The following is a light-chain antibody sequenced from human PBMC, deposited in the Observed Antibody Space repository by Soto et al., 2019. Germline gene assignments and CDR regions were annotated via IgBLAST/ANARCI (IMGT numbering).Light chain of an antibody. CDR1: QPISNW. Sequence: DIQMTQSPSTLSASVGDRVTISCRASQPISNWLAWYQQKPGKAPKLLIYDSSSLETGVPPRFSGTGSGTQYTLTISSLQPDDSATYYCQQHNSDPYTFGQGTRLQI. CDR3: QQHNSDPYT. CDR2: DSS. J-gene: IGKJ2*01. V-gene: IGKV1-5*01.